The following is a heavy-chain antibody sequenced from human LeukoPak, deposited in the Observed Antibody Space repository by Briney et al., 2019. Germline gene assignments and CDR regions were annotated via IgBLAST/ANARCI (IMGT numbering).Heavy chain of an antibody. CDR2: IYPGDSDT. Sequence: GESLKISFKGSGYSFTSYWIGWVRQMPGKGLEWMGIIYPGDSDTIYSPSFQGQVTVSADKSISTAYLQWSSLKASDTAIYYCARRPLDYGDNYFDYWGQGTLVTVSS. V-gene: IGHV5-51*01. D-gene: IGHD4-17*01. CDR3: ARRPLDYGDNYFDY. CDR1: GYSFTSYW. J-gene: IGHJ4*02.